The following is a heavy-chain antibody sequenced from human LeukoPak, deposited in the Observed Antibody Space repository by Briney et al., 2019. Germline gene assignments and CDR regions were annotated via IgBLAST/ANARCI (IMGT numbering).Heavy chain of an antibody. CDR3: ARHVVAAAGTEVWFDP. D-gene: IGHD6-13*01. Sequence: SETLSLTCTVSGGSVSSGSYYWTWIRQPPGKGLEWIGYIYYSGSTNYNPSLKSRVTISVDTSKNQFSLKLSSVTAADTAVYYCARHVVAAAGTEVWFDPWGQGTLVTVSS. CDR1: GGSVSSGSYY. CDR2: IYYSGST. J-gene: IGHJ5*02. V-gene: IGHV4-61*01.